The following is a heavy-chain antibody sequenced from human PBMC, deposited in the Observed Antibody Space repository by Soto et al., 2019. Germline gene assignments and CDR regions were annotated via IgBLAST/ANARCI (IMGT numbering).Heavy chain of an antibody. CDR3: ARPGNYGPGSYLYYFDY. CDR2: ITSTSSAI. J-gene: IGHJ4*02. D-gene: IGHD3-10*01. CDR1: GFPFSFYS. Sequence: GGSLRLSCAASGFPFSFYSMNWVRQAPGKGLEWISYITSTSSAINYADSVRGRFTISRDNAMRSLFLHMNSLRDEDTAVYYCARPGNYGPGSYLYYFDYWGQGTLVTVS. V-gene: IGHV3-48*02.